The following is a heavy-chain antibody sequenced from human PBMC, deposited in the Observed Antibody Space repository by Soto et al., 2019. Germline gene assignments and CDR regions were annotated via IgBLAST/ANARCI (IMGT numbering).Heavy chain of an antibody. CDR1: GYTFTSYD. CDR2: MNPNSGST. CDR3: ARDYGDIPSFDY. Sequence: ASVKVSCKASGYTFTSYDINWVRQATGQGLEWMGWMNPNSGSTDYAQKFQGRVTMTRNTSISTAYMELSRLRSDDTAVYYCARDYGDIPSFDYWGQGTLVTVSS. D-gene: IGHD4-17*01. J-gene: IGHJ4*02. V-gene: IGHV1-8*01.